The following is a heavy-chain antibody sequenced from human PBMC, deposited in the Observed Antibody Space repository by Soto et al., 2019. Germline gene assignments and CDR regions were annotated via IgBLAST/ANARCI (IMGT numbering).Heavy chain of an antibody. J-gene: IGHJ4*02. Sequence: SATLSLTCAVYGVFFSGYYWSWIRQPPGTGLEWIGEINHSGSTNYNPSLKSRVTISVDTSKNQFSLKLSSVAAADTAVYYCARVKIRKYYYDSSGYYYNQLKTADFADWGQGIRITV. V-gene: IGHV4-34*01. D-gene: IGHD3-22*01. CDR2: INHSGST. CDR1: GVFFSGYY. CDR3: ARVKIRKYYYDSSGYYYNQLKTADFAD.